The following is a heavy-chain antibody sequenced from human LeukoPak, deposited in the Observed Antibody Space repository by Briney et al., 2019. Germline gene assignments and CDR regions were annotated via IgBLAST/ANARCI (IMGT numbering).Heavy chain of an antibody. Sequence: GGSLRLSCAASGFTFSSYSMNWVRQAPGKGLEWVSSISSSSSYIYYADSVKGRFTISRDNAKNSLYLQMNSLRAEDTAVYYCASYDSSGSQFDYWGQGTLVTVSS. J-gene: IGHJ4*02. V-gene: IGHV3-21*01. D-gene: IGHD3-22*01. CDR2: ISSSSSYI. CDR1: GFTFSSYS. CDR3: ASYDSSGSQFDY.